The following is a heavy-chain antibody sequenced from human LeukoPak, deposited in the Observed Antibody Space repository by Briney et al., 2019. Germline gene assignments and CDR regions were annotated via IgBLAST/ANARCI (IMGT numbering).Heavy chain of an antibody. D-gene: IGHD6-19*01. J-gene: IGHJ4*02. CDR1: GYTFTSYE. CDR3: ARGYSSGWWYY. V-gene: IGHV1-8*01. CDR2: MNPNSGKT. Sequence: GASVKVSCKASGYTFTSYEINWVRQATGQGLEWMGWMNPNSGKTGYAQKFQGRITLTRNTSISTAYMELSSLRSEDTAVYYCARGYSSGWWYYWGQGTLVTVSS.